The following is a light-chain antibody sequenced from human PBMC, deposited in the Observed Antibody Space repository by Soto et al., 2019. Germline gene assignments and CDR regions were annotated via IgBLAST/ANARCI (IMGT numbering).Light chain of an antibody. CDR2: EVS. Sequence: QSALTQPASVSGSPGQSITISCTGTSSDVGGYNYVSWYQQHPGKAPKLMIYEVSNRPSGVSNRFSGSKSGNTASLTISGLQAEDEADYYCSSYTSSILYVFGTGTKLTVL. CDR3: SSYTSSILYV. V-gene: IGLV2-14*01. J-gene: IGLJ1*01. CDR1: SSDVGGYNY.